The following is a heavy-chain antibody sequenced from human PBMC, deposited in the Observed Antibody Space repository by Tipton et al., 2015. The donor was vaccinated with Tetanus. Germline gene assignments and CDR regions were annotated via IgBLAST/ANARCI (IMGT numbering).Heavy chain of an antibody. Sequence: TLSLTCSVSGGSIRSDDYQWNWIRQPPGKGLEWIGEISHSGSSSYSPSLKSRVTISVDTSKNQFSLRLRSVAAADTAVYYCARGGRDAYNNPLGAFDVWGRGTTVTVSS. CDR2: ISHSGSS. D-gene: IGHD5-24*01. CDR3: ARGGRDAYNNPLGAFDV. J-gene: IGHJ3*01. V-gene: IGHV4-30-4*01. CDR1: GGSIRSDDYQ.